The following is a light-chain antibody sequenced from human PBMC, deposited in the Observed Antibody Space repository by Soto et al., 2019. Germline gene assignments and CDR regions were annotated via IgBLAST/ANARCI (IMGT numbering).Light chain of an antibody. J-gene: IGLJ1*01. CDR1: SSDIGGYDF. Sequence: QAVVTQPASVSGSPGQSLTISCTGTSSDIGGYDFVSWYRQQPGKAPKLLIYEVSHRPSGVSRRFSASKSGNTASLTISGLQAEDEGDYYCSSYTISSTTVFGTGTKVTVL. CDR3: SSYTISSTTV. CDR2: EVS. V-gene: IGLV2-14*01.